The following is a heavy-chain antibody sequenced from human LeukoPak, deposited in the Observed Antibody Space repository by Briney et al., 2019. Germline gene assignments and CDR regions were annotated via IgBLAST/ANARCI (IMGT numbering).Heavy chain of an antibody. CDR3: ARLFGGVTTYDY. Sequence: GGSLRLSCAASGFTFSSYSMSWVRQAPGRGLQWVASMNGDGSHIYYVDSVRGRFTISRDNARNSLYLQMNSLTAEDTAVYYCARLFGGVTTYDYWGQGDLVTVSS. V-gene: IGHV3-7*01. CDR2: MNGDGSHI. CDR1: GFTFSSYS. D-gene: IGHD3-10*02. J-gene: IGHJ4*02.